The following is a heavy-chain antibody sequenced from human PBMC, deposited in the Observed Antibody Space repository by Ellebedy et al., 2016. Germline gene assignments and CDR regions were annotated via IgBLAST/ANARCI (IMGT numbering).Heavy chain of an antibody. CDR2: ISYDESHK. Sequence: GGSLRLXXAASGIRFSSFGMYWLRQAPGKGLEWVAVISYDESHKYYAESVKGRFTISRDNSKNTVSLQMNSLRPEDTAVYYCAGGELLSLFDYWGQGTLVTVSS. D-gene: IGHD3-10*01. CDR1: GIRFSSFG. V-gene: IGHV3-30*03. CDR3: AGGELLSLFDY. J-gene: IGHJ4*02.